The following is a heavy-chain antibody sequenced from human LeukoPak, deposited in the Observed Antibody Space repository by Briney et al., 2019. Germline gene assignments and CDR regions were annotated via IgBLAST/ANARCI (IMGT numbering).Heavy chain of an antibody. Sequence: PSETLSLTCTVSGGSISSYYWSWIRQPPGKGLEWIGYIYHSGSTNYNPSLKSRVTISVDTSKNQFSLKLSPVTAADTAVYYCARTFIAAAASEYYFDYWGQGTLVTVSS. CDR3: ARTFIAAAASEYYFDY. J-gene: IGHJ4*02. CDR1: GGSISSYY. V-gene: IGHV4-59*01. CDR2: IYHSGST. D-gene: IGHD6-13*01.